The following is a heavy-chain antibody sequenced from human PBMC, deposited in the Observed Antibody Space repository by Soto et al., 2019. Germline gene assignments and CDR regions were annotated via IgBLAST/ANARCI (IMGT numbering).Heavy chain of an antibody. CDR3: ARGDYYHSSGYYFSYYTMDV. J-gene: IGHJ6*02. D-gene: IGHD3-22*01. CDR1: GGSISSSSYY. V-gene: IGHV4-39*01. CDR2: VYYGGST. Sequence: SETLSLTCTVSGGSISSSSYYWGWIRQPPGKGLEWIGNVYYGGSTYYNPSLKSRVTISVETSKSQFSLKLSSVTAADTAVYYCARGDYYHSSGYYFSYYTMDVWGQSTMVTVSS.